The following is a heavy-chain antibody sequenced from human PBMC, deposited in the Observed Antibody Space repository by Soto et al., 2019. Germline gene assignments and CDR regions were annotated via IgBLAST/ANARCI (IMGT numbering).Heavy chain of an antibody. V-gene: IGHV4-59*02. Sequence: SETLSLTCTVSGDSVSRYYWNWIRQPPGKGLERIGYIYNSGSTNYNPSLKSRVTISVDTSKNQFSLTLTSVTAADTAVYYCARAPTYSYGSGTPYYFYAMDVWGQGTTVTAP. CDR3: ARAPTYSYGSGTPYYFYAMDV. J-gene: IGHJ6*02. CDR2: IYNSGST. D-gene: IGHD3-10*01. CDR1: GDSVSRYY.